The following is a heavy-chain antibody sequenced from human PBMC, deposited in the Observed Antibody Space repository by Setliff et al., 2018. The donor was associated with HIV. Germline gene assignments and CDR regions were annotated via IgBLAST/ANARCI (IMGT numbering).Heavy chain of an antibody. D-gene: IGHD3-22*01. V-gene: IGHV1-46*01. CDR3: ARCYYDSSGPTDAFDI. J-gene: IGHJ3*02. CDR1: GYYPSIDY. CDR2: INPSGGRT. Sequence: GASVKVSCKTFGYYPSIDYMHWVRQAPGQGLEWMGLINPSGGRTSYAQKFQGRLTMTRDTSRSTVYMELSSLRSEDTAVYYCARCYYDSSGPTDAFDIWGQGTVVTVS.